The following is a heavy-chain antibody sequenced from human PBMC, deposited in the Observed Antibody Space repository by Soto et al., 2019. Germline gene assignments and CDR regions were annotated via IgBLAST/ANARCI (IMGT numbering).Heavy chain of an antibody. CDR2: INGDSRDI. CDR1: EFSVSAYY. J-gene: IGHJ3*02. Sequence: GGSLRLSCAASEFSVSAYYMAWIRQVPGKGLEWLSYINGDSRDINYADSVKGRFTISRDNAKNSLYLQMNSLRAEDTAVYFCATGQQVRMADIWGQGTMVTVSS. CDR3: ATGQQVRMADI. D-gene: IGHD6-13*01. V-gene: IGHV3-11*03.